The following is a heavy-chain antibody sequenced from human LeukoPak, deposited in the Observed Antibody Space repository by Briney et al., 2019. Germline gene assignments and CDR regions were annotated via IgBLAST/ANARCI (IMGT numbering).Heavy chain of an antibody. CDR2: ISSSSSYI. CDR1: GFTFSSYG. D-gene: IGHD3-16*01. J-gene: IGHJ4*02. V-gene: IGHV3-21*01. CDR3: AGATSDVSYFDY. Sequence: GGSLRLSCAASGFTFSSYGLNWVRQAPGKGLEWVSPISSSSSYIYYADSVKDRFTISRDNAKNSLFLQMNSLRAEDTAVYYCAGATSDVSYFDYWGQGTLVTVSS.